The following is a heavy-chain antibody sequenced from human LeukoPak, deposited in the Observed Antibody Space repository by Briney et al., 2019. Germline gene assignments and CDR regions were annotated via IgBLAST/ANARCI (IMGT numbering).Heavy chain of an antibody. CDR2: ISSSSSYI. Sequence: PGGSLRLSCAASGFTLKTYSMNWVRQAPGKGLEWVSSISSSSSYIYYADSVKGRFTISRDNAKNPLYLQMNSLRAEDTAVYYCARAYSETYGLGYYYMDVWGKGTTVTISS. CDR3: ARAYSETYGLGYYYMDV. J-gene: IGHJ6*03. D-gene: IGHD1-26*01. V-gene: IGHV3-21*01. CDR1: GFTLKTYS.